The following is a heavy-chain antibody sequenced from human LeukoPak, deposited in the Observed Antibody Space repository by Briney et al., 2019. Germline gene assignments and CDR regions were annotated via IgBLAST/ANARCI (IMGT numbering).Heavy chain of an antibody. V-gene: IGHV4-61*02. CDR3: ARAPYYDILTGQYYYYGMDV. D-gene: IGHD3-9*01. CDR2: IYTSGST. CDR1: GGSISSGSYY. J-gene: IGHJ6*02. Sequence: SQTLSLTCTVSGGSISSGSYYWSWIRQPAGKGLEWIGRIYTSGSTNYNPSLKRRVTISVDTSKNQFSLKLSSVTAADTAVYYCARAPYYDILTGQYYYYGMDVWGQGTTVTVSS.